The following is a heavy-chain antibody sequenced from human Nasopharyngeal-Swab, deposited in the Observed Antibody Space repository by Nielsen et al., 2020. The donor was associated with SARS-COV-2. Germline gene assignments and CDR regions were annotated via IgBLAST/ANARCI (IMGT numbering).Heavy chain of an antibody. Sequence: SRQAQGKGLDWIGYIYSTGSTDYNPSLKSRVTISIDTSKNQFSLKLTSVTAADTAVFYCARGWVGYSGGFDCWGQGTLVTVSS. J-gene: IGHJ4*02. V-gene: IGHV4-59*01. CDR2: IYSTGST. CDR3: ARGWVGYSGGFDC. D-gene: IGHD2-15*01.